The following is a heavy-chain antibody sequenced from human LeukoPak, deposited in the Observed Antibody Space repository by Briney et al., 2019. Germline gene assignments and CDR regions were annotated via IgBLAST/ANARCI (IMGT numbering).Heavy chain of an antibody. Sequence: HPGGSLRLSCAASGFTFSSYGMHWVRQAPGKGLEWVAVISYDGSNKYYADSVKGRFTISRDNSKNTLYLQMNRLRAEDTAVYYCAAPNFWSGYYALGYWGQGTLVTVSS. CDR2: ISYDGSNK. CDR3: AAPNFWSGYYALGY. V-gene: IGHV3-30*03. D-gene: IGHD3-3*01. J-gene: IGHJ4*02. CDR1: GFTFSSYG.